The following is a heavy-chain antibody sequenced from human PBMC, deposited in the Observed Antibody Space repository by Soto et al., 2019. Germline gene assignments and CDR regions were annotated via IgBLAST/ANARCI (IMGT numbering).Heavy chain of an antibody. V-gene: IGHV3-74*01. Sequence: PRGSLRLSCAASGVTFSSYWMHWVRQAPGKGLEWVSRINSDGSSTSYADSVKGRFTISSDNAKNTVYLQMNSLRAEDTAVYYCAFPYMYRSGFYPYGMDVSGPATIVTVS. D-gene: IGHD6-19*01. J-gene: IGHJ6*02. CDR3: AFPYMYRSGFYPYGMDV. CDR1: GVTFSSYW. CDR2: INSDGSST.